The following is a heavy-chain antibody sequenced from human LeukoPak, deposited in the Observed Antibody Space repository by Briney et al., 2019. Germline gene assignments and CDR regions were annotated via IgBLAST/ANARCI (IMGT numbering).Heavy chain of an antibody. J-gene: IGHJ4*02. D-gene: IGHD2-15*01. V-gene: IGHV4-59*01. CDR3: ATHPPKVCTGGSCTDY. CDR1: GGSISSYS. Sequence: SETLSLTCTVSGGSISSYSWSWIRQPPGKGLEWIGYIYYSGSTNYNPSLKSRVTISVDMSKNQFSLKLSSVAAADTAVYYCATHPPKVCTGGSCTDYWGQGTLVTVSS. CDR2: IYYSGST.